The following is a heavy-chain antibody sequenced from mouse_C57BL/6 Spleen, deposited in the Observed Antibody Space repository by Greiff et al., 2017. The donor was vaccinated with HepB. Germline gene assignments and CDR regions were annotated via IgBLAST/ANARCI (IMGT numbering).Heavy chain of an antibody. J-gene: IGHJ2*01. V-gene: IGHV1-54*01. CDR1: GYAFTNYL. CDR3: ARSEYYFDY. Sequence: QVQLQQSGAELVRPGTSVKVSCKASGYAFTNYLIEWVKQRPGQGLEWIGVINPGSGGTNYNEKFKGKATLTAYKSSSTAYMQLSSLTSEDSAVYFCARSEYYFDYWGQGTTLTVSS. CDR2: INPGSGGT.